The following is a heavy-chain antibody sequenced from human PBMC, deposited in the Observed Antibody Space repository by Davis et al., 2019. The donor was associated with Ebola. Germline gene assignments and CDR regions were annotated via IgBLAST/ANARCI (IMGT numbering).Heavy chain of an antibody. V-gene: IGHV3-23*01. CDR1: GFTFNSYG. J-gene: IGHJ4*02. CDR2: ISGTRGST. CDR3: AKEGLKVFDY. Sequence: GESLKISCAASGFTFNSYGMSWVRQAPGKGLEWVSAISGTRGSTHYADSVKGRFTISRDNSKNTLILQMNSLRAEDTAIYYCAKEGLKVFDYWGQGTLVTVSS.